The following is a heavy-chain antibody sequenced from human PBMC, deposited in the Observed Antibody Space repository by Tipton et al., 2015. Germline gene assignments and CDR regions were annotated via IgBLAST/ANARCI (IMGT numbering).Heavy chain of an antibody. CDR1: GGSVSSGTYY. CDR2: IYYLGST. J-gene: IGHJ6*02. CDR3: ARDLEHGMDV. V-gene: IGHV4-61*01. Sequence: TLSLTCTVSGGSVSSGTYYWSWIRQPPGKGLEWIGYIYYLGSTIYNPSFKSRVTISGDTSKNQLSLRVSSVTAADTAVYFCARDLEHGMDVWGQGTTVTVS.